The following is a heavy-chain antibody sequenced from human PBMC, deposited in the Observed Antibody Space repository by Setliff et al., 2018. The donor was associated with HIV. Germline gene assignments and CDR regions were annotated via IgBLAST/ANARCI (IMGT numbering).Heavy chain of an antibody. J-gene: IGHJ4*02. V-gene: IGHV1-69*13. D-gene: IGHD2-2*01. CDR3: ASPHGANQLLWSFDY. CDR2: IIPIFGTA. Sequence: SVKVSCNASGGTFISQAISWVRQAPGQGLEWMGGIIPIFGTANYAQKFQGRVTITAGESTNTAYMELSILRSEDTAVYYCASPHGANQLLWSFDYWGQGTLVTVSS. CDR1: GGTFISQA.